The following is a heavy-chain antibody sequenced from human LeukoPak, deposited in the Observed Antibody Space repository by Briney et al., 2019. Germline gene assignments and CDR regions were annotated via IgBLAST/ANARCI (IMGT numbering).Heavy chain of an antibody. Sequence: GGSLRLSCAASGFTFSSYGMHWVRQAPGKGLEWVAVISYDGSNKYYADSVKSRFTISRDNSKNTLYLQMNSLRAEDTAVYYCAKAQYSSGWFKGFDYWGQGTLVTVSS. D-gene: IGHD6-19*01. J-gene: IGHJ4*02. CDR3: AKAQYSSGWFKGFDY. CDR1: GFTFSSYG. CDR2: ISYDGSNK. V-gene: IGHV3-30*18.